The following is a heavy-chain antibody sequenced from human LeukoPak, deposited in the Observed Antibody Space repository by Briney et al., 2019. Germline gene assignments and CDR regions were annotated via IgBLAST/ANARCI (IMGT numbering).Heavy chain of an antibody. Sequence: SVKVSRKASGGTFSSYAISWVRQAPGQGLEWMGRIIPILGIANYAQKFQGRVTITADKSTSTAYMELSRLRSDDTAVYYCARGRRGAMIVVAPLYYFDYWGQGTLVTVSS. J-gene: IGHJ4*02. V-gene: IGHV1-69*04. D-gene: IGHD3-22*01. CDR3: ARGRRGAMIVVAPLYYFDY. CDR2: IIPILGIA. CDR1: GGTFSSYA.